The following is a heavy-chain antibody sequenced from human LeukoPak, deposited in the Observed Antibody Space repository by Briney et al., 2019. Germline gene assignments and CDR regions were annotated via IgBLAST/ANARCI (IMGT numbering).Heavy chain of an antibody. Sequence: SETLSLTCTVSGGSIRSSSSYWGWIRQPPGQGLEWIGTIYYSGSTYYNPSLKSRVTISVDMSTNQFSLRLSSVTAADTAVYYCARGFGDWGLSWFDPWGQGTLVTVSS. CDR1: GGSIRSSSSY. CDR3: ARGFGDWGLSWFDP. V-gene: IGHV4-39*07. J-gene: IGHJ5*02. CDR2: IYYSGST. D-gene: IGHD3-10*01.